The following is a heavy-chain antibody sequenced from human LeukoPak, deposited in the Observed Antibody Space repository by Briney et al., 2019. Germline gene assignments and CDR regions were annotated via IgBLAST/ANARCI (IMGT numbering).Heavy chain of an antibody. CDR2: INPNSGGT. CDR1: GYTFTGYY. Sequence: ASVKVSCKASGYTFTGYYMHWVRQAPGQGLEWRGWINPNSGGTNYAQKFQGRVTMTRDTSISTAYMELSRLRSDDTAVYYCARGNEFWSGYYLEESADYYYYGMDVWGQGTTVTVSS. CDR3: ARGNEFWSGYYLEESADYYYYGMDV. V-gene: IGHV1-2*02. J-gene: IGHJ6*02. D-gene: IGHD3-3*01.